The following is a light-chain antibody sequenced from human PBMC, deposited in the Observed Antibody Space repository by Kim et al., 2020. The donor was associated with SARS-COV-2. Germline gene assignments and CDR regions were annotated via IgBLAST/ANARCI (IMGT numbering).Light chain of an antibody. CDR3: QAWDSSTKV. J-gene: IGLJ1*01. CDR2: QDS. CDR1: KLGDKY. V-gene: IGLV3-1*01. Sequence: SYELTQPPSVSVSPGQTASITCSGDKLGDKYACWYQQKPGQSPVLVIYQDSKRPSGIPERFSGSNSGNTATLTISGTQAMDEADYYCQAWDSSTKVFGTGNKVTVL.